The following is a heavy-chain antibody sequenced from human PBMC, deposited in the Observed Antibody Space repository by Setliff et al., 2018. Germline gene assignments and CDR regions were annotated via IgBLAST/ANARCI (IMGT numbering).Heavy chain of an antibody. CDR1: GFTFSSYA. CDR3: ARTAGSSSASGFDY. D-gene: IGHD2-15*01. CDR2: ISSSSTTI. Sequence: GGSLRLSCAASGFTFSSYAMSWVRQAPGKGLEWLSYISSSSTTIYYADSVKGRFTISRDNAKDSLYLQMNSLRAEDTAVYYCARTAGSSSASGFDYWGQGTLVTISS. J-gene: IGHJ4*02. V-gene: IGHV3-48*04.